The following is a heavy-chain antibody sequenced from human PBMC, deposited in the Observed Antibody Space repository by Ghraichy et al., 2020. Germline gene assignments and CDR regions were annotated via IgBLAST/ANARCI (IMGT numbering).Heavy chain of an antibody. CDR1: GYTFTGYY. D-gene: IGHD3-16*01. CDR3: ARAPGWDLLYADY. V-gene: IGHV1-2*02. Sequence: ASVKVSCKASGYTFTGYYMHWVRQAPGQGLEWMGWINPNSGGTNYAQKFQGRVTMTRDTSISTAYMELSRLRSDDTAVYYCARAPGWDLLYADYWGQGTLVTVFS. CDR2: INPNSGGT. J-gene: IGHJ4*02.